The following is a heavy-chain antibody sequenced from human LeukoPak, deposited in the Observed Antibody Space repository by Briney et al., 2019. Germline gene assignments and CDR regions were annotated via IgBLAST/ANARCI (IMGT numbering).Heavy chain of an antibody. D-gene: IGHD6-13*01. CDR1: GFSISNYS. Sequence: GGSLRLSCAGSGFSISNYSMNWVRRAPGKGLEWVSVISSSSSNIYYADSVKGRFTSSRDNAKNSLYLQMNSLRAEDTAVYYCARGGIAGVGTRHFDPWGLGTLVTVSS. CDR2: ISSSSSNI. J-gene: IGHJ5*02. CDR3: ARGGIAGVGTRHFDP. V-gene: IGHV3-21*01.